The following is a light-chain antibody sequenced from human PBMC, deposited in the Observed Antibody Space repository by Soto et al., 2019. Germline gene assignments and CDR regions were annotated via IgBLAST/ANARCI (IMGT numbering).Light chain of an antibody. CDR1: QSVSSSY. Sequence: EIVLTQSPGTLSLSPGERATLSCRASQSVSSSYLAWYQQKPGQAPRPLIYGASSRATGLPDRFSGSGSGTDFTLTISRLEPEDCEVYYCLQYGSSPYTFGQGTKLEIK. CDR2: GAS. V-gene: IGKV3-20*01. J-gene: IGKJ2*01. CDR3: LQYGSSPYT.